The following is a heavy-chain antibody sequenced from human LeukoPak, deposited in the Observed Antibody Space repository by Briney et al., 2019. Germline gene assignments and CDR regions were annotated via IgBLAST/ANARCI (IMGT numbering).Heavy chain of an antibody. CDR2: INWNGGST. J-gene: IGHJ4*02. CDR1: GFTFDDYG. D-gene: IGHD5-24*01. Sequence: GGSLRLSCVASGFTFDDYGMSWVRQAPGKGLEWVSGINWNGGSTGYADSVKGRFTISRDNAKNSLYLQMNSLRAEDTALYYCARVVEMATILYYFDYWGQGTLVTVSS. CDR3: ARVVEMATILYYFDY. V-gene: IGHV3-20*04.